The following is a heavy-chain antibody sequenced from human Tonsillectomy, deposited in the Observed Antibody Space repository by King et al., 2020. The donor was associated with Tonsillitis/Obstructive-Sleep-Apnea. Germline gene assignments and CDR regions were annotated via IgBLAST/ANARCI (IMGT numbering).Heavy chain of an antibody. CDR1: XGSISXYX. Sequence: VQLQESGPGLVKPSETLSLTCTVSXGSISXYXWSWIRPPPGKXLEWIGYIYNSGSTNYNPPRKSRGTISADTSKNQFSLKQDSVTAADTALYSCARVAAXGGFVDXWGXGXLVTVS. V-gene: IGHV4-59*12. D-gene: IGHD6-6*01. J-gene: IGHJ4*01. CDR3: ARVAAXGGFVDX. CDR2: IYNSGST.